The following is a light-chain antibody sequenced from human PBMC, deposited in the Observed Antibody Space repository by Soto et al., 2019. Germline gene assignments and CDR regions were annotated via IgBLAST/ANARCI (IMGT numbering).Light chain of an antibody. V-gene: IGKV1-9*01. CDR3: QQFSLSPFT. CDR2: AAS. J-gene: IGKJ5*01. CDR1: QGIGSH. Sequence: DIQLTQSPSFLSASVTDRVTITCRASQGIGSHLAWYQQKPGKAPKLLIYAASTLQSGVPSRFSGSGSGTEFTLTTSTLHPKVFETYNCQQFSLSPFTSGQGTRREIK.